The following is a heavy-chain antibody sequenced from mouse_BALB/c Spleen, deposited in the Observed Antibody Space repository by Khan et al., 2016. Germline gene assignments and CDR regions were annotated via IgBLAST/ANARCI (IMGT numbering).Heavy chain of an antibody. Sequence: QVQLKESGPGLVAPSQSLSITCTVSGFSLTDFGVSWIRQPPGKGLEWLGIIWGGGNTYYNSALKSRLTISNDISKSQVFLKMNSLQTDDTAMYYCANGVQSRYFYALDYRGQGTSVTVSS. V-gene: IGHV2-6-5*01. J-gene: IGHJ4*01. CDR2: IWGGGNT. CDR1: GFSLTDFG. D-gene: IGHD2-14*01. CDR3: ANGVQSRYFYALDY.